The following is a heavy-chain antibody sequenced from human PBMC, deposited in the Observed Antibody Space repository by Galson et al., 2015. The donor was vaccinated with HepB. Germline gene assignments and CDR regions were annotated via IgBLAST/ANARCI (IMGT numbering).Heavy chain of an antibody. CDR2: ISSSSSYI. CDR3: ARAYWKDRSPRTDY. J-gene: IGHJ4*02. CDR1: GFTFSSYS. D-gene: IGHD1-1*01. Sequence: SLRLSCAASGFTFSSYSMNWVRQAPGKGLEWVSSISSSSSYIYYADSVKGRFTISRDHAKNSLYLQMNSLRSEDTAVYYCARAYWKDRSPRTDYCGPGTLVTVSS. V-gene: IGHV3-21*01.